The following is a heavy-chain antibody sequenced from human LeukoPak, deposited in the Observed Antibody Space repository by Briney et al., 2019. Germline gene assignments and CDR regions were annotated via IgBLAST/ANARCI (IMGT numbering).Heavy chain of an antibody. V-gene: IGHV1-69*04. D-gene: IGHD2-21*02. CDR2: IIPILGIA. J-gene: IGHJ4*02. CDR3: ARDIEGATHFDY. CDR1: GGTFSSYA. Sequence: SVKVSFKASGGTFSSYAISWVRQAPGQGLEWMGRIIPILGIANYAQKFQGRVTITADKSTSTAYMELSSLRSEDTAVYYCARDIEGATHFDYWGQGTLVTVSS.